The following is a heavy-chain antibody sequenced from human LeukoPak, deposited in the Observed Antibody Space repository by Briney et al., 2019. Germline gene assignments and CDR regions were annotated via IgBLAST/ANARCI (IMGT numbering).Heavy chain of an antibody. Sequence: GGSLRLSCAASGFTFSSYSMNWVRQAPGKGLEWVSYISSSSSTIYYADSVKGRFTISRDNAKNSLYLQMNSLRAEDTAVYYCAREVSSWNFDYWGQGTLVTVSS. V-gene: IGHV3-48*01. D-gene: IGHD6-13*01. CDR1: GFTFSSYS. CDR2: ISSSSSTI. CDR3: AREVSSWNFDY. J-gene: IGHJ4*02.